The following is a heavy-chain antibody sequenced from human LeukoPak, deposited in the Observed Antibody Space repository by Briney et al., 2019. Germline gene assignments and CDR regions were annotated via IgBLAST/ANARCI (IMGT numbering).Heavy chain of an antibody. CDR2: IYTSGST. V-gene: IGHV4-4*07. Sequence: PSETLSLTCTVSGGSISSYYWSWLRQPAGKGLEWIGRIYTSGSTNYNPSLKSRVTMSVDTSKNQFSLKLSSVTAADTAVYYCARSIAALAAVLDYWGQGTLVTVSS. J-gene: IGHJ4*02. CDR1: GGSISSYY. CDR3: ARSIAALAAVLDY. D-gene: IGHD6-6*01.